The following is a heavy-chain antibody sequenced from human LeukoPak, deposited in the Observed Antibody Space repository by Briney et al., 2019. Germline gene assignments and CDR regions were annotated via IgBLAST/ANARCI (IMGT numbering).Heavy chain of an antibody. Sequence: ASETLSLTCSVSGGSLSSFYWGWIRQPPGKGLEFVGYIHCTGSAYYNPSLKSRLTMSVDTSRNHFYLNLMSVSAADTAIYYCARYLSTVTNRYYFDYWGQGLLVTVSS. CDR1: GGSLSSFY. V-gene: IGHV4-59*01. J-gene: IGHJ4*02. CDR3: ARYLSTVTNRYYFDY. D-gene: IGHD4-17*01. CDR2: IHCTGSA.